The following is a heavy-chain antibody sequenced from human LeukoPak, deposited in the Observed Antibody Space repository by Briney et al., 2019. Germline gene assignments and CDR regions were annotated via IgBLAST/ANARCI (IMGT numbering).Heavy chain of an antibody. J-gene: IGHJ3*02. CDR3: AKDPPTVMANVFHI. Sequence: PGGSLRLSCAASGFTFSSYGMSWVRQAPGKGLEWVSGINTSGGTTYYADSVKGRFTISRDNSKNTLYLQMNSLRADDTAAYYCAKDPPTVMANVFHIWVQGTMVTVSS. D-gene: IGHD5-18*01. CDR1: GFTFSSYG. V-gene: IGHV3-23*01. CDR2: INTSGGTT.